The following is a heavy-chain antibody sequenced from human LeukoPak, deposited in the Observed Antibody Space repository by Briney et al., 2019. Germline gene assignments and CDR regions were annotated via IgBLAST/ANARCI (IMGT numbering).Heavy chain of an antibody. CDR3: AKRGAEVGVTVAPGDY. D-gene: IGHD3-16*02. CDR1: GYTFTSYD. CDR2: MNPNSGNT. Sequence: GASVKVSCKASGYTFTSYDINWVRQATGQGLEWMGWMNPNSGNTGYAQKFQGRVTITRNTSISTAYMELSSLRSEDTAVYYCAKRGAEVGVTVAPGDYWGQGTLVTVSS. J-gene: IGHJ4*02. V-gene: IGHV1-8*03.